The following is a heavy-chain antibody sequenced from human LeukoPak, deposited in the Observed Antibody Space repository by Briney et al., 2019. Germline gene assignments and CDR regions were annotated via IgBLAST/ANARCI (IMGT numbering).Heavy chain of an antibody. CDR1: GFTFSSYG. V-gene: IGHV3-30*03. CDR3: ARVAPHYNWNDRWYFDY. D-gene: IGHD1-20*01. Sequence: PGGSLRLSCAASGFTFSSYGMHWVRQAPGKGLEWVAVISYDGSNKYYADSVKGRFTISRDNAKNSLYLQMNSLRAEDTAVYYCARVAPHYNWNDRWYFDYWGQGTLVTVSS. J-gene: IGHJ4*02. CDR2: ISYDGSNK.